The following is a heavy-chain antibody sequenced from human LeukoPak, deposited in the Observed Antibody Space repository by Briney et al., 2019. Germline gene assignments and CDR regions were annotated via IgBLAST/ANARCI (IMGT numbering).Heavy chain of an antibody. Sequence: ASVKVSCKASGYTFTGYYMHWVRQAPGQGLEWMGWINPNSGGTNYAQKFQGRVTMTRDTSISTAYMELSRLRSDDTAVYYCARVGITMVRGVTPLFDYWGQGTLVTVSS. CDR2: INPNSGGT. CDR3: ARVGITMVRGVTPLFDY. D-gene: IGHD3-10*01. CDR1: GYTFTGYY. V-gene: IGHV1-2*02. J-gene: IGHJ4*02.